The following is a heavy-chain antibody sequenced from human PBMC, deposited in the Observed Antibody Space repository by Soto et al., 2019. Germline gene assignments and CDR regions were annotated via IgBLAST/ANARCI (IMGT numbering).Heavy chain of an antibody. J-gene: IGHJ4*02. V-gene: IGHV3-11*05. D-gene: IGHD2-8*01. CDR3: ARNGEEIVEY. Sequence: QVQLVESGGGLVKPGGSRRLSCAASGFTFSHYYMSWFRQAPGKGLEWISYISSSSSYTVYADSVKGRFTSSRDNAKNSLYLQMNSLRAEDTAVYYCARNGEEIVEYWVQGTLVTVSS. CDR1: GFTFSHYY. CDR2: ISSSSSYT.